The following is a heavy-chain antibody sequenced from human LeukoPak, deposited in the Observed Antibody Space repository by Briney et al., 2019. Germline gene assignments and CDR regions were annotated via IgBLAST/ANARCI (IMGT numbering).Heavy chain of an antibody. CDR2: ISAYNGNT. D-gene: IGHD2-15*01. CDR1: GYTFTSYG. J-gene: IGHJ3*02. V-gene: IGHV1-18*01. Sequence: ASVKVSCKASGYTFTSYGISWVRQAPGQGLEWMGWISAYNGNTNYAQKLQGRVTMTTDTSTRTAYMELRSLRSDDTAVYYCASEKGYCSGGSCYRGLYAFDIWGQGTMVTVSS. CDR3: ASEKGYCSGGSCYRGLYAFDI.